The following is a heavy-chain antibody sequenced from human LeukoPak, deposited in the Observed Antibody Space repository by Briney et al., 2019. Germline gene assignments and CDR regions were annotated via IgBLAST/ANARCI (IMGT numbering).Heavy chain of an antibody. CDR3: AREGLDY. Sequence: ASVKVSCKASGYTFTNYDINWVRQATGQGLEWMGYKNPNSGNSAYAQKFQGRVTITTDASITTAYMELSGLRSEDTALYYCAREGLDYWGQETLGTVSS. J-gene: IGHJ4*02. V-gene: IGHV1-8*01. CDR2: KNPNSGNS. CDR1: GYTFTNYD.